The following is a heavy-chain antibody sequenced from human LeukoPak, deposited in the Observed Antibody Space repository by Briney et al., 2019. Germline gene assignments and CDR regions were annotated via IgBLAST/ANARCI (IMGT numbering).Heavy chain of an antibody. V-gene: IGHV3-30*02. Sequence: GGSLRLSCAASGFTFSTYGMHWARQAPGKGLERVAFIRYDAINKYYADSAKGRFTISRDNSRNTLYLQMNSLRAEDTALYYCARGAYCSGGSCYSDWFDPWGQGTLVTVSS. J-gene: IGHJ5*02. D-gene: IGHD2-15*01. CDR3: ARGAYCSGGSCYSDWFDP. CDR2: IRYDAINK. CDR1: GFTFSTYG.